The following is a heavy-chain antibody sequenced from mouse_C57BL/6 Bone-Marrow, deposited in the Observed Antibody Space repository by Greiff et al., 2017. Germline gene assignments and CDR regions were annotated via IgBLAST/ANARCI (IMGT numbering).Heavy chain of an antibody. CDR3: ARERYSNYDYAMDY. V-gene: IGHV5-4*01. CDR1: GFTFSSYA. J-gene: IGHJ4*01. Sequence: EVQRVESGGGLVKPGGSLKLSCAASGFTFSSYAMSWVRQTPEKRLEWVATISDGGSYTYYPDNVKGRFTISRDNAKNNLYLQMSHLKSEDTAMYYCARERYSNYDYAMDYWGQGTSVTVSS. D-gene: IGHD2-5*01. CDR2: ISDGGSYT.